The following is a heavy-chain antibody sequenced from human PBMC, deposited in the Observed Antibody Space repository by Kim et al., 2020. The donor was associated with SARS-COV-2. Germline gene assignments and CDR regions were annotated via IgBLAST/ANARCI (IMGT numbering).Heavy chain of an antibody. CDR2: I. V-gene: IGHV3-48*02. J-gene: IGHJ3*01. Sequence: IYYADAVKGRCSNSGDNVKNSLYLKMNSLRDEETALYYCVRDRMGGAFDVWGQGTMVTVSS. D-gene: IGHD3-16*01. CDR3: VRDRMGGAFDV.